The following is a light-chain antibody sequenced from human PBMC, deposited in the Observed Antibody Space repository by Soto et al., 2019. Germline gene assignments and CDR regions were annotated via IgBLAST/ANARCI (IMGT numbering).Light chain of an antibody. Sequence: QSALTQPPSASGSPGQSVTISCTGTSSDVGAYNYVSWYQHHPGKAPKLLIYEGYKRASGVPDRFSGFKSGNTASLLVSGLQAEDEADYYCTSYAGSHNVIFGGGTKLTVL. CDR3: TSYAGSHNVI. CDR1: SSDVGAYNY. J-gene: IGLJ2*01. CDR2: EGY. V-gene: IGLV2-8*01.